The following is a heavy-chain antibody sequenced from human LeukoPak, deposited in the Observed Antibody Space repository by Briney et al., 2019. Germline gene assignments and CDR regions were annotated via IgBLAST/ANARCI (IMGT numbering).Heavy chain of an antibody. CDR1: GGSFSGYY. V-gene: IGHV4-34*01. Sequence: SETLSLTCAVYGGSFSGYYWNWIRQPPGKGLEWIGEINHSGSTNYNPSLKSRVPISVDTSKNQFSLKVTSVTAADTAVYYCARHDIVTGYYHRHFDYWGPGTLVTVSS. D-gene: IGHD3-9*01. CDR3: ARHDIVTGYYHRHFDY. J-gene: IGHJ4*01. CDR2: INHSGST.